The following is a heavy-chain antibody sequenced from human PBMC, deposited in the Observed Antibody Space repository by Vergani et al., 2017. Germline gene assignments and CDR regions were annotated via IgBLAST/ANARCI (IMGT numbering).Heavy chain of an antibody. V-gene: IGHV3-48*01. CDR3: ARVYPEGNVDYVYWFDP. D-gene: IGHD4-17*01. CDR2: ISSSSSTI. Sequence: EVQLVESGGGLVQPGGSLRLSCAASRFTFSSYSMNWVRQAPGKGLEWVSYISSSSSTIYYADSVKGRFTISRDNAKKALYLQMNSLRAEDTAVYYCARVYPEGNVDYVYWFDPWGQGTLVTVSS. CDR1: RFTFSSYS. J-gene: IGHJ5*02.